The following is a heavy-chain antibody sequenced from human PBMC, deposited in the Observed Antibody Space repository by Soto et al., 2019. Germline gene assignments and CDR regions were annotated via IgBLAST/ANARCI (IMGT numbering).Heavy chain of an antibody. J-gene: IGHJ4*02. CDR2: IYYSGST. Sequence: PSETLSLTCTVSGGSISSYYWSWIRQPPGKGLEWIGYIYYSGSTNYNPSLKSRVTISVDTSKTQFSLKLSSVTAADTAVYDGARVYGGALDYWGKGTLVPVSS. CDR1: GGSISSYY. CDR3: ARVYGGALDY. V-gene: IGHV4-59*01. D-gene: IGHD4-17*01.